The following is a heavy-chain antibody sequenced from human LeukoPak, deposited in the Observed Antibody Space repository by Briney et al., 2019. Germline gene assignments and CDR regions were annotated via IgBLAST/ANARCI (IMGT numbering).Heavy chain of an antibody. CDR3: AREGCGGDCYWARRAYYSYGMDV. Sequence: GGSLRLSCAASGFTFSSYWMSWVRQAPGKGLEWVAIISYDGSNKYYADSVKGRFTISRDNSKNTLFLQMNSLRAEDTAVYYCAREGCGGDCYWARRAYYSYGMDVWGQGTTVTVSS. D-gene: IGHD2-21*02. V-gene: IGHV3-30-3*01. CDR1: GFTFSSYW. CDR2: ISYDGSNK. J-gene: IGHJ6*02.